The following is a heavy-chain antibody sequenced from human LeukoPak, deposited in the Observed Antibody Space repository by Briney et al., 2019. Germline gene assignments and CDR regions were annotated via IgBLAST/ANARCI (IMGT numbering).Heavy chain of an antibody. V-gene: IGHV4-61*02. CDR2: VYSSGST. CDR1: RGSISSGNYY. J-gene: IGHJ1*01. CDR3: ARDNARGGSFSDYLRYFQH. D-gene: IGHD5/OR15-5a*01. Sequence: SETLSLTRTVSRGSISSGNYYWSWIRQPAGKGLEWIGRVYSSGSTNYNPSLKSRVTISIDTSKNQFSLKLYSVTAADTAVYYCARDNARGGSFSDYLRYFQHWGQGTLVTVSS.